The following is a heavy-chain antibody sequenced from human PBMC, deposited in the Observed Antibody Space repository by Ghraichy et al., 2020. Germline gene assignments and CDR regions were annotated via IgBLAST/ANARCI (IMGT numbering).Heavy chain of an antibody. Sequence: SETLSLTCAVYGGSFSGYYWSWIRQPPGKGLEWIGEINHSGSTNYNPSLKSRVTISVDTSKNQFSLKLSSVTAADTAVYYCARGGITSSSWYEDAFDIWGQGTMVTVSS. CDR2: INHSGST. V-gene: IGHV4-34*01. CDR1: GGSFSGYY. CDR3: ARGGITSSSWYEDAFDI. D-gene: IGHD6-13*01. J-gene: IGHJ3*02.